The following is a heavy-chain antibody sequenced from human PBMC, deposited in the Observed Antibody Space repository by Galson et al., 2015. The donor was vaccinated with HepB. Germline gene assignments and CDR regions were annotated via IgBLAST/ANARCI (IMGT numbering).Heavy chain of an antibody. J-gene: IGHJ4*02. CDR3: ARETYDYVWGSYRLLGY. CDR2: INTNTGNP. CDR1: GYTFTSYA. Sequence: SVKVSCKASGYTFTSYAMSWVRQAPGQGLEWMGWINTNTGNPTYAQGFTGRFVFSLDTSVSTAYLQISSLKAEDTAVYYCARETYDYVWGSYRLLGYWGQGTLVTVSS. V-gene: IGHV7-4-1*02. D-gene: IGHD3-16*02.